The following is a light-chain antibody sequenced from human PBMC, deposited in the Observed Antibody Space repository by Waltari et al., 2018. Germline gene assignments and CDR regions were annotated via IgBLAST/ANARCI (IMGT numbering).Light chain of an antibody. CDR3: SSYTSSSIVV. CDR2: EVS. Sequence: QSALTQPASVSESPGQSITISCTGTSSDVGGYNYVSWYQQHPGKAPELMIYEVSKRPSRVSNRFSGSKSGNTASLTICGLQADDEADYYCSSYTSSSIVVFGGGTKLTV. CDR1: SSDVGGYNY. V-gene: IGLV2-14*01. J-gene: IGLJ2*01.